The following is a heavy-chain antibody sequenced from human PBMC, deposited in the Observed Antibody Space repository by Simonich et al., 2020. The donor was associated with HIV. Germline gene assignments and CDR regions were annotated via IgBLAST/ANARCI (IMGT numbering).Heavy chain of an antibody. Sequence: QVQLVQSGAEVKKPGASVKVSCKASGYTFTGYYMHWVRQAPGQGLEWMRRINPNSGGTNYAQKFQGRVTMTRDTSISTAYMELSRLRSDDTAVYYCATTYCGDDCYSFDYWGQGTLVTVSS. CDR2: INPNSGGT. D-gene: IGHD2-21*02. CDR1: GYTFTGYY. CDR3: ATTYCGDDCYSFDY. J-gene: IGHJ4*02. V-gene: IGHV1-2*06.